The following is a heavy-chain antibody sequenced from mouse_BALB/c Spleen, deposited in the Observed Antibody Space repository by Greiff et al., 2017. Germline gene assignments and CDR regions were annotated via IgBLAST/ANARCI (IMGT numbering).Heavy chain of an antibody. CDR2: ISYSGGT. Sequence: EVMLVESGPGLVKPSQSLSLTCTVTGYSITSDYAWNWIRQFPGNKLEWMGYISYSGGTSYNPSLKSRISITRDTSKNQFFLQLNSVTTEDTATYYCARGDYYGSSYWFAYWGQGTLVTVSA. CDR3: ARGDYYGSSYWFAY. V-gene: IGHV3-2*02. J-gene: IGHJ3*01. D-gene: IGHD1-1*01. CDR1: GYSITSDYA.